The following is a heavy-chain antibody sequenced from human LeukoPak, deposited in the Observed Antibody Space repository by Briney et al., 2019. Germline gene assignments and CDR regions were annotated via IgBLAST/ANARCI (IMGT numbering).Heavy chain of an antibody. Sequence: SQTLSLTCTVSSGSISSGDAYWGWIRQPPGKGLEWIGYVYYSGSTNYNPSLKSRVTISVDTAKNQFSLKLSSVTAADTAVYYCARHVWLQPFDYWGQGTLVTVSS. V-gene: IGHV4-30-4*01. CDR2: VYYSGST. CDR3: ARHVWLQPFDY. J-gene: IGHJ4*02. CDR1: SGSISSGDAY. D-gene: IGHD3-9*01.